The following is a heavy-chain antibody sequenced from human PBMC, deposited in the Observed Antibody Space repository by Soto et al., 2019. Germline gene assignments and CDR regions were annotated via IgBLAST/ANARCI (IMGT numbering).Heavy chain of an antibody. D-gene: IGHD2-15*01. CDR2: INSDGSST. V-gene: IGHV3-74*01. Sequence: EVQLVESGGGLVQPGGSLRLSCAASGFTFSSYWMHWVRQAPGKGLVWVSRINSDGSSTSYADSVQGRFTISSDNAXXTLYLQMNSLRAEDTAVYYCARVSCSGGSCYHLAYWGQGTLVTVSS. CDR1: GFTFSSYW. J-gene: IGHJ4*02. CDR3: ARVSCSGGSCYHLAY.